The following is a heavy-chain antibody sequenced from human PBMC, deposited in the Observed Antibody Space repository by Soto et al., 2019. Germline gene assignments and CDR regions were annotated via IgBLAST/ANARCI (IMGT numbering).Heavy chain of an antibody. CDR2: IRSKANSYAT. D-gene: IGHD2-2*01. J-gene: IGHJ4*02. CDR3: ATGYCSSTRCFSPSFDY. Sequence: PGGSLRVSCAASGFTFSDSAMHWVRQASGKGLEWVGRIRSKANSYATAYAASVKGRFTTSRDDSKNTAYLQMNSLKTEDTAVYYCATGYCSSTRCFSPSFDYWGQGTLFTVSS. CDR1: GFTFSDSA. V-gene: IGHV3-73*01.